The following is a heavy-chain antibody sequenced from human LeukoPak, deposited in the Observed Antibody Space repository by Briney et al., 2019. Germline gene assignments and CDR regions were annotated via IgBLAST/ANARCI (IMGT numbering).Heavy chain of an antibody. J-gene: IGHJ4*02. CDR2: IYYSGST. D-gene: IGHD3-10*01. CDR1: GGSISSYY. Sequence: SETLSLTCTVSGGSISSYYWSWVRQPPGKGLKWIGYIYYSGSTNYNPSLKSRVTISVDTSKNQFSLKLSSVTAADTAVYYCASHSYGSGSYYWGQGTLVTVSS. V-gene: IGHV4-59*08. CDR3: ASHSYGSGSYY.